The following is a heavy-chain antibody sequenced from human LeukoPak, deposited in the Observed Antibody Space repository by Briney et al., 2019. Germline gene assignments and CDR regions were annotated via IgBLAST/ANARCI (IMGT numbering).Heavy chain of an antibody. V-gene: IGHV3-74*01. CDR1: GFTFSSYE. CDR2: INSDESST. Sequence: GGSLRLSCAASGFTFSSYEMNWVRQAPGKGLVWVSRINSDESSTSYADSVKGRFTISRDNAKNTLYLQMNSLRAEDTAVYYCARDRDYYGSGSYNYWGQGTLVTVSS. D-gene: IGHD3-10*01. CDR3: ARDRDYYGSGSYNY. J-gene: IGHJ4*02.